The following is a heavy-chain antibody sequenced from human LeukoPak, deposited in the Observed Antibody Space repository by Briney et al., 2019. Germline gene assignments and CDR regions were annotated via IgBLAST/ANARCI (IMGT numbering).Heavy chain of an antibody. J-gene: IGHJ4*02. V-gene: IGHV3-30*04. CDR1: GFTFSSYA. Sequence: PGRSLRLSCAASGFTFSSYAMHWVRQAPGKGLEWVAVISYDGSNKYYADSVKGRFTISRDNSKNTLYLQMNSLRAEDTAVYYCARDYYDSSGYYHYWGQGTLVTVSS. D-gene: IGHD3-22*01. CDR3: ARDYYDSSGYYHY. CDR2: ISYDGSNK.